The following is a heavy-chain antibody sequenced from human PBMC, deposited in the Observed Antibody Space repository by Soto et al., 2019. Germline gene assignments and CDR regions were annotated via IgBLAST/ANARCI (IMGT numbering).Heavy chain of an antibody. CDR3: ARGQRAYCSSTSCYIRGVGYYYYYGMDV. V-gene: IGHV1-2*04. Sequence: ASVKVSCKASGYTFTGYYMHWVRQAPGQGLEWMGWINPNSGGTNYAQKFQGWVTMTRDTSISTAYMELSRLRSDDTAVYYCARGQRAYCSSTSCYIRGVGYYYYYGMDVWGQGTTVTVSS. CDR2: INPNSGGT. D-gene: IGHD2-2*02. CDR1: GYTFTGYY. J-gene: IGHJ6*02.